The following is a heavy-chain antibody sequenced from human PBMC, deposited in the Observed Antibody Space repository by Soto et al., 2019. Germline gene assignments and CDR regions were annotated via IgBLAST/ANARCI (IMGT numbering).Heavy chain of an antibody. CDR3: STDVVRFLEGDY. CDR2: IKSKTDGGTT. D-gene: IGHD3-3*01. V-gene: IGHV3-15*07. CDR1: SFTFTNAW. J-gene: IGHJ4*02. Sequence: EVQLVESGGGLVKPGGSLRLSCAASSFTFTNAWMNWVRQAPGKGLEWVGRIKSKTDGGTTDYAAPVKGRFTISRDDSKNALYLEMYSLKTELTTVYYCSTDVVRFLEGDYWGQGTLVTVSS.